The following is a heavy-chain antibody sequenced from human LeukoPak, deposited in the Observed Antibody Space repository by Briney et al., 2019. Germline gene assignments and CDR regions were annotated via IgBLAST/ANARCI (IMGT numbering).Heavy chain of an antibody. CDR2: INPNSGST. CDR1: GYTFIGHF. Sequence: GASVKVSCKASGYTFIGHFIHWVRQAPGQGLEWMGWINPNSGSTNYAQKFKGRVTMTRDTSISTTYMELNSLRSDDTAVYYCARIHTGYCLDYWGQGTLVTVSS. V-gene: IGHV1-2*02. D-gene: IGHD3-9*01. CDR3: ARIHTGYCLDY. J-gene: IGHJ4*02.